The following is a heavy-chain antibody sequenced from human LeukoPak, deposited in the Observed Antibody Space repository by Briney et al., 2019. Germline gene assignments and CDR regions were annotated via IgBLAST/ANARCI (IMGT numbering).Heavy chain of an antibody. J-gene: IGHJ3*02. D-gene: IGHD3-10*01. V-gene: IGHV3-9*01. CDR3: AKHDYYGSGSYGSSAFDI. CDR2: ISWNSGSI. Sequence: GGSLRLSCAASGFTFDDYAMHWVRQAPGKGLEWVSGISWNSGSIGYADPVKGRFTISRDNAKNSLYLQMNSLRAEDTALYYCAKHDYYGSGSYGSSAFDIWGQGTMVTVSS. CDR1: GFTFDDYA.